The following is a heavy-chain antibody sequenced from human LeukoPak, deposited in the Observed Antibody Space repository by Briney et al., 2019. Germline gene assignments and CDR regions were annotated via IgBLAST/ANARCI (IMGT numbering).Heavy chain of an antibody. Sequence: SGGSLRPSCTTTGFTSSIYSMHWVRQAPGKGLEWVAVMSYDGVDEYYADSVKGRFTIFRDNSKDTLYLQLNALTADDTAVYYCATEWAGATRRFEHWGQGTLVTVSS. CDR2: MSYDGVDE. J-gene: IGHJ4*02. D-gene: IGHD1-26*01. V-gene: IGHV3-30*04. CDR3: ATEWAGATRRFEH. CDR1: GFTSSIYS.